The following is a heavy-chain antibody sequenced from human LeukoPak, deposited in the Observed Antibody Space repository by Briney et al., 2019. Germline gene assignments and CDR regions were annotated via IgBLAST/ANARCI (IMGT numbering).Heavy chain of an antibody. CDR2: IKTDGSEK. CDR3: ARDWNGSGSPNDF. CDR1: GFTFSTYR. D-gene: IGHD3-10*01. Sequence: PGGPLRLSCAVSGFTFSTYRMRWVRQAPGKGLEWVANIKTDGSEKYYVDSVKGRFTISRDNAKNSLYLQMNSLRAEDTAVYYCARDWNGSGSPNDFWAQGTLVTVSS. J-gene: IGHJ4*02. V-gene: IGHV3-7*01.